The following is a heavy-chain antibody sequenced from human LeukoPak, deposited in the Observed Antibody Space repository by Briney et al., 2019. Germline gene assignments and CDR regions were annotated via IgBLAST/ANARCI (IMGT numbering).Heavy chain of an antibody. CDR3: ATGLRGDAFDI. CDR2: IIPIFGTA. D-gene: IGHD3-10*01. V-gene: IGHV1-69*06. CDR1: GGTFSSYA. Sequence: GASVKVSCKASGGTFSSYAISWVRQAPGQGLEWMGGIIPIFGTANYAQKFQGRVTMTEDTSTDTAYMELSSLRSEDTAVYYCATGLRGDAFDIWGQGTMVTVSS. J-gene: IGHJ3*02.